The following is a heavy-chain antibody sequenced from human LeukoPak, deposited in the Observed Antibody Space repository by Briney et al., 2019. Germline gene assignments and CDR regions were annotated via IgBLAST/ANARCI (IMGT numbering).Heavy chain of an antibody. CDR3: AKDFTPDGIWDIDY. J-gene: IGHJ4*02. D-gene: IGHD1-14*01. Sequence: GGSLRLSCAASGFIFNTYVMSWVRQAPGKGLEWVSGIYGGGSGSTFYAESVKGRFTISRDNSKNTLYLQMNSLRDEDTAIYYCAKDFTPDGIWDIDYWGRGTLITVS. V-gene: IGHV3-23*01. CDR1: GFIFNTYV. CDR2: IYGGGSGST.